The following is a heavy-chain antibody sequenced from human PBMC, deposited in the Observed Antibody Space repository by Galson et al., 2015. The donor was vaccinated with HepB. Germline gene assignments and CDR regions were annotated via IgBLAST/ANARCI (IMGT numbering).Heavy chain of an antibody. CDR1: GGSISSHQ. CDR2: ILYNGQT. Sequence: ETLSLTCTVSGGSISSHQWGWIRQPPGKGLEWIGYILYNGQTNYNPALKSRVTLSLDTSNNQFSLELSSVTAADTAVYFCTRGTTTVVTTWGQGTLVTISS. D-gene: IGHD4-23*01. V-gene: IGHV4-59*08. CDR3: TRGTTTVVTT. J-gene: IGHJ4*02.